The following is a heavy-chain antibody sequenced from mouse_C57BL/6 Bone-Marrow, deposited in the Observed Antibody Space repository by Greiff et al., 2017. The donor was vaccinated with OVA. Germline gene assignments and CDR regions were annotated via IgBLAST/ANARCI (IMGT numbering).Heavy chain of an antibody. V-gene: IGHV2-9*01. Sequence: VKLMESGPGLLAPSQCLSITCTVSWFSLTRSGVDFVRHPPGKGLEWLGVIWGGGSTNYNSALMSRLSISKDNSKSQVFLKMNSLQTDDTAMYYCAKQDYMGYFDYWGQGTTLTVSS. CDR2: IWGGGST. J-gene: IGHJ2*01. CDR3: AKQDYMGYFDY. D-gene: IGHD2-12*01. CDR1: WFSLTRSG.